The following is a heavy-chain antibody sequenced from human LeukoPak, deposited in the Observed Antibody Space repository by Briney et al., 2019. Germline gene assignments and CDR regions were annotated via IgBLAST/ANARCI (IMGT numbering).Heavy chain of an antibody. CDR2: IIPIFGTA. D-gene: IGHD4-17*01. V-gene: IGHV1-69*13. Sequence: SVKVSCKASGGTFSSYAISWVRQAPGQGLEWMGGIIPIFGTANYVQKFQGRVTITADESTSTAYMELSSLRSEDTAVYYCARDYGDYRYWFDPWGQGTLVTVSS. J-gene: IGHJ5*02. CDR1: GGTFSSYA. CDR3: ARDYGDYRYWFDP.